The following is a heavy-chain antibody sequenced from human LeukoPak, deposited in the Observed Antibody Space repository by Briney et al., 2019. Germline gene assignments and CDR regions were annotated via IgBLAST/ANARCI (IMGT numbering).Heavy chain of an antibody. CDR3: ARGRIWRSDY. J-gene: IGHJ4*02. CDR1: GGSFSGYY. V-gene: IGHV4-34*01. Sequence: SETLSLTCAVYGGSFSGYYWSWVRQPPGKGLEWIGEINHSGSTNYNPSLKSRVTISVDTSKNQFSLKLSSVTAADTAVYYCARGRIWRSDYWGQGTLVTVSS. D-gene: IGHD2-15*01. CDR2: INHSGST.